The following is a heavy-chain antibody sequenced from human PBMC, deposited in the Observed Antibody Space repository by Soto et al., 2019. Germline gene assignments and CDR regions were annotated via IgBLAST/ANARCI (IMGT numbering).Heavy chain of an antibody. V-gene: IGHV1-8*01. CDR2: MNPNSDNT. D-gene: IGHD4-17*01. J-gene: IGHJ4*02. CDR1: GYTFTSYG. Sequence: GASVKVSCKASGYTFTSYGMNWVRQATGQGLEWMGWMNPNSDNTGYAQKFQGRVTMTRNTSISKAYMELSSLRSVYSAVYYCARWYYGDYARFDYWGQGTLVTVSS. CDR3: ARWYYGDYARFDY.